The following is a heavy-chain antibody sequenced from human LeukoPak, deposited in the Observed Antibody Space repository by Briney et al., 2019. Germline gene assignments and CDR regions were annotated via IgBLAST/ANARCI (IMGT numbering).Heavy chain of an antibody. CDR1: GYTFTGYY. Sequence: GASVKVSCKASGYTFTGYYMHWVRQAPGQGLEWMVRINPNSGGTNYAQKFQVRVTMTRDTSISTAYMELSRLRSDDTAVYYCARDTYGGSAYYYYMDVWGKGTTVTVSS. D-gene: IGHD4/OR15-4a*01. CDR2: INPNSGGT. J-gene: IGHJ6*03. V-gene: IGHV1-2*06. CDR3: ARDTYGGSAYYYYMDV.